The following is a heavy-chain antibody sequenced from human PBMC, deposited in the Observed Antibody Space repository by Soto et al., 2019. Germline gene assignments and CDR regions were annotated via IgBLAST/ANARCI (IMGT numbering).Heavy chain of an antibody. CDR1: GGTFSSYA. D-gene: IGHD4-17*01. CDR2: IIPIFGTA. J-gene: IGHJ3*02. CDR3: ARDRRVGVTTPDAFDI. Sequence: SVKVSCKASGGTFSSYAISWVRQAPGQGLEWMGGIIPIFGTANYAQKFQGRVTITADESTSTAYMELSSLRSEDTAVYYCARDRRVGVTTPDAFDIWGQGTMVTVSS. V-gene: IGHV1-69*13.